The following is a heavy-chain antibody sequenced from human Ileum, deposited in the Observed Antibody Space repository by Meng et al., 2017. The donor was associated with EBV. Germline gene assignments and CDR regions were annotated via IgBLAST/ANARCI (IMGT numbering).Heavy chain of an antibody. V-gene: IGHV3-15*01. CDR2: IKSTTDGGTT. CDR3: EGWRY. Sequence: LVESGGGLVQPAGSLRLSCAGSGITFRNAWMTGVRQAPGKGLERVGRIKSTTDGGTTDYAAPVTGRYTISRDDSKITRLLQMDSLKTEDTAVYYCEGWRYWGQGTLVTVSS. D-gene: IGHD2-15*01. J-gene: IGHJ4*02. CDR1: GITFRNAW.